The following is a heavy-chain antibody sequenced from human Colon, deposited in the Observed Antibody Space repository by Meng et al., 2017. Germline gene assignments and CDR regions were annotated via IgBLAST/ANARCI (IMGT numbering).Heavy chain of an antibody. V-gene: IGHV4-4*02. J-gene: IGHJ4*02. Sequence: QVRLQESVPGLVKPSGTLSLTCAVSGGSLSNSNWWSWVRQSTGKGLEWIGEIYHSGNTNYNPSLKSRVTISVDKSKNQFSLKVSSVTAADTAVYYCASRGFCYGYVSFWGQGTLVTVSS. CDR2: IYHSGNT. D-gene: IGHD5-18*01. CDR1: GGSLSNSNW. CDR3: ASRGFCYGYVSF.